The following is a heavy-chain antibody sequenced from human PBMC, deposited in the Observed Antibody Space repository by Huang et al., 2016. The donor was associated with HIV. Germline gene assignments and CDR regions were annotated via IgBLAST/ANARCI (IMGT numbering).Heavy chain of an antibody. D-gene: IGHD3-10*01. Sequence: QFQLVQSGAGVKKSGSSVRLSCKTSGGTLGNSAFSWVRQAPGQGLEWMGGFIPIFGTTHYAQKFQGRVTLTADESTSTVYMELSSLGSEDTAIYYCARDREIYGSGNYYHPTYFDFWGQGSLVSVSS. CDR2: FIPIFGTT. J-gene: IGHJ4*02. CDR3: ARDREIYGSGNYYHPTYFDF. V-gene: IGHV1-69*13. CDR1: GGTLGNSA.